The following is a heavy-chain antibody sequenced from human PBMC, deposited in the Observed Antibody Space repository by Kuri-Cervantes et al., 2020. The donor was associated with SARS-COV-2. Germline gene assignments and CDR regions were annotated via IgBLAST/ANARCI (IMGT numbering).Heavy chain of an antibody. CDR1: GFTFSSYD. CDR3: ASRFWSGYYQPYYYYGMDV. Sequence: GESLKISCAASGFTFSSYDMHWVRQATGKGLEWVSAIGTAGDPYYPGSVKGRFTISRENAKNSLYLQMNSLRAGDTAVYYCASRFWSGYYQPYYYYGMDVWGQGTTVTVSS. D-gene: IGHD3-3*01. J-gene: IGHJ6*02. V-gene: IGHV3-13*05. CDR2: IGTAGDP.